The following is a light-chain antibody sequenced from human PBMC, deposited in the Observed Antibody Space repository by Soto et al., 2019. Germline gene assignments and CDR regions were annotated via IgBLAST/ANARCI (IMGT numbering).Light chain of an antibody. V-gene: IGKV3-15*01. CDR2: GAS. CDR3: QQYNNGGT. J-gene: IGKJ1*01. CDR1: QSVSSN. Sequence: EIVMTQSPATLSVSPGERATLSCRASQSVSSNLAWYQQKPGQPPRLLIYGASTRAAGIPARFSGSGSGTEFPLTISRLQSEVFAVYYCQQYNNGGTFGQGTKVEIK.